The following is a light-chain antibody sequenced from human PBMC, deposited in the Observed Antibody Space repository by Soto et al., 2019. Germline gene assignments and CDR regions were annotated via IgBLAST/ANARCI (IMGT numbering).Light chain of an antibody. V-gene: IGKV3-11*01. J-gene: IGKJ4*01. CDR1: QSVSSY. Sequence: EIVLTQSPATLSLSPGERATLSCRASQSVSSYLAWYQQKPGQAPRLLIYDASTLHSGVPSRFRGSGSGTDFTLTISSLQPEDVATYYCQNYNSVPLTFGGGTKVEIK. CDR2: DAS. CDR3: QNYNSVPLT.